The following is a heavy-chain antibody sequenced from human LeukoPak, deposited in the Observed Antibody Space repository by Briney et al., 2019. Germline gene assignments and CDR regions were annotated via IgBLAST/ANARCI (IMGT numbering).Heavy chain of an antibody. J-gene: IGHJ4*02. CDR2: IYTSGST. CDR1: GYSISSDYY. V-gene: IGHV4-4*07. D-gene: IGHD4-17*01. Sequence: SETLSLTCTVSGYSISSDYYWSWIRQPAGKGLEWIGRIYTSGSTNSNPSLKSRVTMSVDTSRNQFSLKLSSVTAADTAVYYCARASYGDYNFDYWGQGTLVTVSS. CDR3: ARASYGDYNFDY.